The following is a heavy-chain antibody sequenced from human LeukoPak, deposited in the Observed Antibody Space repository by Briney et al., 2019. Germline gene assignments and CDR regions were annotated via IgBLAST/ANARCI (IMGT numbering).Heavy chain of an antibody. J-gene: IGHJ5*02. D-gene: IGHD3-10*02. CDR2: IYYIGST. V-gene: IGHV4-39*01. Sequence: SETLSLTCTVSGGSISSSSYYWGWIRQPPGKGLEWIGSIYYIGSTYYNPSLKSRVTISVDTSKNQFSLKLSSVTAADTAVYYCARHVRGYGVRNWFDPWGQGTLVTVSS. CDR3: ARHVRGYGVRNWFDP. CDR1: GGSISSSSYY.